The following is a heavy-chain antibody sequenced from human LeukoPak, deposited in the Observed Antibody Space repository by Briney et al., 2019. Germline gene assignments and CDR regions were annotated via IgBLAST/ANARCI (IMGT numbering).Heavy chain of an antibody. CDR3: ARDSGYDSPYFDY. J-gene: IGHJ4*02. Sequence: GGSLRLSCAASGFTFSDSSMDWVRQAPGKGLEWVANIKQDGSEKYYVDSVKGRFTISRDNAKNSLYLQMNSLRAEDTAVYYCARDSGYDSPYFDYWGQGTLVTVSS. CDR2: IKQDGSEK. D-gene: IGHD5-12*01. CDR1: GFTFSDSS. V-gene: IGHV3-7*05.